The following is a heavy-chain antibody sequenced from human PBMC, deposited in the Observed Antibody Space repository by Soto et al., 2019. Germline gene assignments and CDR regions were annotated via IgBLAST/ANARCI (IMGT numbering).Heavy chain of an antibody. CDR1: GGSISSYY. V-gene: IGHV4-59*01. D-gene: IGHD3-3*02. J-gene: IGHJ5*02. Sequence: SETLSLTCTVSGGSISSYYWILIRQPPGKGLEWIGYIYYSGSTNYNPSLKSRVTISVDTSKNQFSLKLSSVTAADTAVYYCARNAFSSYNWFDPWGQGTLVTVSS. CDR2: IYYSGST. CDR3: ARNAFSSYNWFDP.